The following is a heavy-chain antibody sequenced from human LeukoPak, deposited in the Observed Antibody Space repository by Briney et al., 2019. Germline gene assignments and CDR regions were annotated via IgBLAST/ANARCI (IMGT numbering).Heavy chain of an antibody. V-gene: IGHV1-18*01. J-gene: IGHJ4*02. CDR3: ATGHILTGYAVDY. D-gene: IGHD3-9*01. CDR1: GYTFTGYG. Sequence: GASVKVSCKASGYTFTGYGISWVRQAPGQGLEWMGWISAYNGNTNYAQKLQGRVTMTEDTSTDTAYMELSSLRSEDTAVYYCATGHILTGYAVDYWGQGTLVTVSS. CDR2: ISAYNGNT.